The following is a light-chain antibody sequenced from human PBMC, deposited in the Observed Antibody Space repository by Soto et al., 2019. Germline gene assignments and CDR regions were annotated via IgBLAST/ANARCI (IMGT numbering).Light chain of an antibody. Sequence: QSALTQPASVSGSPGQSITISCTGTSSDVGGYNYVTWYQQHPGKAPKLIIYEVTNRPSGVSNRFAGSKSGNTASLTISGLQADDEADYYCCSYADTSTYVFGPGTKVTVL. V-gene: IGLV2-14*01. CDR2: EVT. CDR3: CSYADTSTYV. CDR1: SSDVGGYNY. J-gene: IGLJ1*01.